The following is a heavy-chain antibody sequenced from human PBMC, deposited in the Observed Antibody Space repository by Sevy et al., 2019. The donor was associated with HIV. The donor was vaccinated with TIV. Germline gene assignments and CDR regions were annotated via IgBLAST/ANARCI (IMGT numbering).Heavy chain of an antibody. J-gene: IGHJ3*02. CDR3: ARSYSSGWSGAFDI. Sequence: SEILSLTCTVSGGSIRTYLWTWIRQPPGKGLEYVGNIFYGGSANYNPSLKSRVTISVGTSTNQLSLRLSSVTAADTASCYCARSYSSGWSGAFDIWGQGTMVTVSS. D-gene: IGHD6-19*01. V-gene: IGHV4-59*01. CDR2: IFYGGSA. CDR1: GGSIRTYL.